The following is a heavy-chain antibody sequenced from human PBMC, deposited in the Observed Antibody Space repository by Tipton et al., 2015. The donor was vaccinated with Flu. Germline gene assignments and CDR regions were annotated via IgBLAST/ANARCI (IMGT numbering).Heavy chain of an antibody. Sequence: QLVQSGGGVVQPGRSLRLSCVASGFTFNRFGMHWVRQAPGKGLEWIGTIYHSGTTYYNPSLKSRLTISVDTSKNQFSLRLSSVTAADTAVYYCARHTGDSVRGVIDYWGQGTLVTVSS. V-gene: IGHV4-38-2*01. J-gene: IGHJ4*02. CDR2: IYHSGTT. CDR3: ARHTGDSVRGVIDY. D-gene: IGHD3-10*02. CDR1: GFTFNRFGM.